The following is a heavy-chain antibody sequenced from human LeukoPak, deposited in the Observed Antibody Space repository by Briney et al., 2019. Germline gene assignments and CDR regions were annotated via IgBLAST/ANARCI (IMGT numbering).Heavy chain of an antibody. CDR1: GFTFSSYA. CDR3: ARDLYVVVVAATPDY. CDR2: ISYDGSNK. Sequence: PGGSLRLSCAASGFTFSSYAMHWVRQAPGKGLEWVAVISYDGSNKYYADSVKGRFTISRDNSKNTLYLQMNSLRAEDTAVYYCARDLYVVVVAATPDYWGQGTLVTDSS. J-gene: IGHJ4*02. D-gene: IGHD2-15*01. V-gene: IGHV3-30-3*01.